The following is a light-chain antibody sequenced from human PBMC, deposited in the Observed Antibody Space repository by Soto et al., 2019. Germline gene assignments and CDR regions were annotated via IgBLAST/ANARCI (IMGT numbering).Light chain of an antibody. V-gene: IGKV3-15*01. CDR2: GAS. CDR1: QSVSSY. J-gene: IGKJ1*01. CDR3: QQYDNWPWT. Sequence: EIVLTQSPATLSLAPGERGTRSWRASQSVSSYLAWYQQKPGQARRLLIYGASRRATGFPARFSGSGSGTHFTLTISSLQSEDFAVYYSQQYDNWPWTFGQGTKVDI.